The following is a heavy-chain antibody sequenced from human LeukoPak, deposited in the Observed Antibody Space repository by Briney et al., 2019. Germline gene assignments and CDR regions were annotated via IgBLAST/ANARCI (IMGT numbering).Heavy chain of an antibody. D-gene: IGHD3-10*01. CDR3: ARDRPGGFLWFGELLVGMDV. Sequence: PGGSLRLSCAASGFTFSSYAMSWVRQAPGKGLEWVSGISGRGDSTYYADSVKGRFTISRDNSKNTLYLQMNSLRAEDTAVYYCARDRPGGFLWFGELLVGMDVWGQGTTVTVSS. CDR1: GFTFSSYA. CDR2: ISGRGDST. J-gene: IGHJ6*02. V-gene: IGHV3-23*01.